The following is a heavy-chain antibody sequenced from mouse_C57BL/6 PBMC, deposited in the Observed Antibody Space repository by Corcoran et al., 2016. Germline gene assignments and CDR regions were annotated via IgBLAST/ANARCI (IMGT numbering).Heavy chain of an antibody. CDR3: ASYYSNKAWFAY. Sequence: QVQLQQPGAELVKPGASVKMSCKASGYTFTSYWITWVKQRPGQGLEWIGDIYPGSGSTNYNEKFKSKATRTVDTSSSPAYMQRSSLTSEDSAVYYCASYYSNKAWFAYWGQGTLVTVSA. V-gene: IGHV1-55*01. J-gene: IGHJ3*01. D-gene: IGHD2-5*01. CDR2: IYPGSGST. CDR1: GYTFTSYW.